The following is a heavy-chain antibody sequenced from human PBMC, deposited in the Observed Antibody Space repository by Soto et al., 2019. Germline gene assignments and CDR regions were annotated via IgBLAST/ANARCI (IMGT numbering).Heavy chain of an antibody. V-gene: IGHV3-53*01. CDR3: ARGQGKSSSRQPDAFDI. J-gene: IGHJ3*02. Sequence: AGGSLRLSCAASCFTVSSNYMSWVRQAPGKGLEWVSVIYSGGSTYYADSVKGRFTISRDNSKNTLYLQMNSLRAEDTAVYYCARGQGKSSSRQPDAFDIWGQGTMVTVSS. CDR2: IYSGGST. CDR1: CFTVSSNY. D-gene: IGHD6-13*01.